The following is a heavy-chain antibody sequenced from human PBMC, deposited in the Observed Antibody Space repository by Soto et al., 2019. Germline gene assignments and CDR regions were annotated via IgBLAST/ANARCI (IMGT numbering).Heavy chain of an antibody. D-gene: IGHD1-26*01. V-gene: IGHV4-61*01. J-gene: IGHJ5*02. CDR2: IYYSGST. CDR3: ARGSEIVVATGWFDP. CDR1: GGSVSSGSYY. Sequence: QVQLQESGPGLVKPSETLSLTCTVSGGSVSSGSYYWSWIRQPPGKGLEWIGYIYYSGSTNYNPSLKSRVTRSVDTSKNQCSLKLSSVTAADTAVYYCARGSEIVVATGWFDPWGQGTLVTVSS.